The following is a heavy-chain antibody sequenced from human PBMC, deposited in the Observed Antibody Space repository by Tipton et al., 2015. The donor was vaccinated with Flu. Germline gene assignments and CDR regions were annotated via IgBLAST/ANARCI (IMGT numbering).Heavy chain of an antibody. Sequence: TLSLTCTVSGGPISSGGDYWSWIRQHPGKGLEWIGHIYYIGSTNYNPSLKSRVTISVDTSKNQFSLKLSSVTAADTAVYYCARAHPTGSLGAFDIWGQGTMVTVSS. D-gene: IGHD3-10*01. CDR2: IYYIGST. CDR3: ARAHPTGSLGAFDI. CDR1: GGPISSGGDY. V-gene: IGHV4-31*03. J-gene: IGHJ3*02.